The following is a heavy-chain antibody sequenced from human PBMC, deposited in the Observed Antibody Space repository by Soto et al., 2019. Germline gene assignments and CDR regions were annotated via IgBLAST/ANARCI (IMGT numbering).Heavy chain of an antibody. V-gene: IGHV1-3*01. D-gene: IGHD2-15*01. Sequence: QVQLVQSGAEVKKPGASVKISCKASGYTFTRYTMNWVRQAPGQRLEWMGWINPDNGNTKSSQKCQDRVIITGDTSASTAYMDLSSLRSEDTAVYDCARGIATGQLDPWGQGTLVTVSS. CDR1: GYTFTRYT. J-gene: IGHJ5*02. CDR2: INPDNGNT. CDR3: ARGIATGQLDP.